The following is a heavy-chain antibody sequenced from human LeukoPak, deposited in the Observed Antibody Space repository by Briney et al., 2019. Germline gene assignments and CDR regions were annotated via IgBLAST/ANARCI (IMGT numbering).Heavy chain of an antibody. V-gene: IGHV4-59*04. Sequence: SETLSLTCTVSGGSISSYYWSWIRQPPGKGLEWIATIHHSGVTYYNPSPKSRVTMSVDTSKNQFSLKLGSVTAASTAVYYCARYTANTAGYSFDFWGQGALVTVSS. CDR2: IHHSGVT. J-gene: IGHJ4*02. D-gene: IGHD3-22*01. CDR3: ARYTANTAGYSFDF. CDR1: GGSISSYY.